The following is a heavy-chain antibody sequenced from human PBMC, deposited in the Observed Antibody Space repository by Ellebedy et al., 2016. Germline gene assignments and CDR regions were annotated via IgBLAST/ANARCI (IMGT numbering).Heavy chain of an antibody. J-gene: IGHJ4*02. CDR3: ARVLSSGWYPAFDY. V-gene: IGHV3-11*04. CDR2: ISSSSSTI. Sequence: GGSLRLXXAASGFTFSDYYMSWIRQAPGKGLEWVSYISSSSSTIYYADSVKGRFTISRDNAKNSLYLQMNSLRAEDTAVYYCARVLSSGWYPAFDYWGQGTLVTVSS. CDR1: GFTFSDYY. D-gene: IGHD6-19*01.